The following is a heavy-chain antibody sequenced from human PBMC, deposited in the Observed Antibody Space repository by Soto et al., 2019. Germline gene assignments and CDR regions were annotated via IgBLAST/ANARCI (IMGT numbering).Heavy chain of an antibody. CDR3: EREGAHYTPLDH. V-gene: IGHV1-3*01. J-gene: IGHJ4*02. Sequence: ASVKVSCKASGYTFTDYAIHWVRQAPGQGLEWMGWINVGNGNTGYSRKFQGRVTNVRDMSASTAYIEFTSLTSEDTVIYYCEREGAHYTPLDHWGQGTLVTVSS. D-gene: IGHD2-15*01. CDR1: GYTFTDYA. CDR2: INVGNGNT.